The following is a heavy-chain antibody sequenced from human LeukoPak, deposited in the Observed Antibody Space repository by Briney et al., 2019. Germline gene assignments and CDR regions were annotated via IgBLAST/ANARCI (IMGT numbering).Heavy chain of an antibody. CDR3: ARACSGGTSYFGY. J-gene: IGHJ4*02. CDR2: ITSTSSYI. D-gene: IGHD2-15*01. V-gene: IGHV3-21*01. Sequence: GGSLRLSCADSGFTFSSYHMNWVRQAPGRGLEWVSSITSTSSYIYYADSVKGRFTISRDNAKNSLYLQMNSLRAEDTAVYFCARACSGGTSYFGYWGQGTLVTVSS. CDR1: GFTFSSYH.